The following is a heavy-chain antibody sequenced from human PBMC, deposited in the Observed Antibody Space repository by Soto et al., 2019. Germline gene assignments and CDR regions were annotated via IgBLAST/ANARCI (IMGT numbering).Heavy chain of an antibody. Sequence: QVQLQESGPGLVKPSQTLSLTCTVSGGSISSGGYYWSWIRQHPGKGLEWIGYIYYSGSTYYNPSLTSRVTISVDTSKTQFALKLSSVTAADTAVYYCARGSVVAATLFDYWGQGTLVTVSS. CDR2: IYYSGST. V-gene: IGHV4-31*03. J-gene: IGHJ4*02. CDR3: ARGSVVAATLFDY. CDR1: GGSISSGGYY. D-gene: IGHD2-15*01.